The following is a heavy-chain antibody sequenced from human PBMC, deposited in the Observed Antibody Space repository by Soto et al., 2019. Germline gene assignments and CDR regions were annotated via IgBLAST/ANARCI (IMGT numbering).Heavy chain of an antibody. J-gene: IGHJ4*02. CDR1: GYTFTSNV. V-gene: IGHV1-18*04. CDR3: ARDRSGYTFEY. D-gene: IGHD5-12*01. CDR2: ISAYNGNT. Sequence: ASVKCSVNASGYTFTSNVISWVRQAPGQVLEWIGWISAYNGNTNYAQNLQGRVTMTTDTSTSTAYMELRSLRSDDTAVYYCARDRSGYTFEYWGQGTLVNVSS.